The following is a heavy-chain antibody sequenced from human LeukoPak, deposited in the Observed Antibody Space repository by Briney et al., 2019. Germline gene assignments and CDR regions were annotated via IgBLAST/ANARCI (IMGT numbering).Heavy chain of an antibody. CDR2: ISGSGGST. J-gene: IGHJ4*02. V-gene: IGHV3-23*01. CDR3: AKVLMYSSGWYDTCFDY. Sequence: GGSLRLSCAASGFTFSSYAMSWVRQAPGKGLEWVSAISGSGGSTYYADSVKGRFTISRDNSKNTLYLQMNSLRAEDTAVYYCAKVLMYSSGWYDTCFDYWGQGTLVTVSS. CDR1: GFTFSSYA. D-gene: IGHD6-19*01.